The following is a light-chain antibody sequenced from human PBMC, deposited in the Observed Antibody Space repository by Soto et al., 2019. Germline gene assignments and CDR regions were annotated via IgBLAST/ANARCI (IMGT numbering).Light chain of an antibody. Sequence: QSALTQPNSVSGSPGQSITISCTGTSSDVGSYTFVSWFQQHPGKAPKLLIYEVTNRPSGVSYRFSGSKSGNTASLTISGLQAEDEADYYCTSFTTTSTWVFGGGTKLTVL. CDR3: TSFTTTSTWV. CDR2: EVT. CDR1: SSDVGSYTF. J-gene: IGLJ3*02. V-gene: IGLV2-14*01.